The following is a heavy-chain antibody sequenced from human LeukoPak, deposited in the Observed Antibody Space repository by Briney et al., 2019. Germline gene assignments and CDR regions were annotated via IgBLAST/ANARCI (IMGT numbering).Heavy chain of an antibody. CDR2: ISYDGSNK. CDR1: GFTFSSYG. V-gene: IGHV3-30*03. CDR3: ATLGDGDYGGDYYGMDV. J-gene: IGHJ6*02. D-gene: IGHD4-17*01. Sequence: GGSLRLSCAASGFTFSSYGMHWVRQAPGKGLEWVAVISYDGSNKYYADSVKGRLTISRDNSKNTLYLQMNSLRAEDTAVYYCATLGDGDYGGDYYGMDVWGQGTTVTVSS.